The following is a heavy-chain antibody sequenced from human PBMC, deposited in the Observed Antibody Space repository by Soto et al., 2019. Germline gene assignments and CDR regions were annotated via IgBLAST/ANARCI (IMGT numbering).Heavy chain of an antibody. D-gene: IGHD3-10*01. CDR2: IYYSGST. CDR1: GGSISSGDYY. J-gene: IGHJ6*02. V-gene: IGHV4-30-4*01. CDR3: ARERRSMVRGVPYYYGMDV. Sequence: SETLSLTCTVSGGSISSGDYYWSWIRQPPGKGLEWIGYIYYSGSTYYNPSLKSRVTISVDTSKNQFSLKLSSVTAADTAVYYCARERRSMVRGVPYYYGMDVWGQGTTVT.